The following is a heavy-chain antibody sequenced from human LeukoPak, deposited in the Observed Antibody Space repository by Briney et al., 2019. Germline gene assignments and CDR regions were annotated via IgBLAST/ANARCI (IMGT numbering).Heavy chain of an antibody. J-gene: IGHJ4*02. CDR2: INNVASHI. CDR3: ARDPTHYLRYGYFNY. D-gene: IGHD3-9*01. V-gene: IGHV3-21*01. Sequence: GGSLRLSCAASGFTFSSSAMNWVRQAPGKGLEWVSSINNVASHIYYAGSVRGRFTISRDNAKNLLYLQMDSLRAEDTAVYYCARDPTHYLRYGYFNYWGQGTLVTVSS. CDR1: GFTFSSSA.